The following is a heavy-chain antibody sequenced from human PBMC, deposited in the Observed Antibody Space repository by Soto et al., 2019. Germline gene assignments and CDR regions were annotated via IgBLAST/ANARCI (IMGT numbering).Heavy chain of an antibody. CDR3: AREPSP. Sequence: QVQLQESGPGLVKPSQTRSLTCTGSGSSISSGGYYWGGIRQHPGKGLEWIGYIYYSGSTYYNPSLKSRVAISVETSKNQFSLKLSSVTAAYTAVYYCAREPSPWGQGTLVTVSS. V-gene: IGHV4-31*03. CDR2: IYYSGST. J-gene: IGHJ5*02. CDR1: GSSISSGGYY.